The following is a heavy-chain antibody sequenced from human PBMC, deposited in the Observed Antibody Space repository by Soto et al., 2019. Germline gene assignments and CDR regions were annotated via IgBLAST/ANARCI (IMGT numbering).Heavy chain of an antibody. CDR1: GGSVNNKTYY. V-gene: IGHV4-61*01. D-gene: IGHD3-9*01. CDR2: VYYSGTT. Sequence: SETLSLTCSVSGGSVNNKTYYWSWIRQPPGKRLEWIGYVYYSGTTHYNPSLKSRVTISIDMSKNQFSLRLSSVTAADTALYYCARTTAVPNTLRSRYFFDFWGQGTLVTVSS. J-gene: IGHJ4*02. CDR3: ARTTAVPNTLRSRYFFDF.